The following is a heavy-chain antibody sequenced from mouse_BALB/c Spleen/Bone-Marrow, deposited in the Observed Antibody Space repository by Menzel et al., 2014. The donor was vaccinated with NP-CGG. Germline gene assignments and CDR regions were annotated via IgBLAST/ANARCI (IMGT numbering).Heavy chain of an antibody. V-gene: IGHV1-80*01. CDR1: GYAFXSYW. CDR2: IYPGDGDT. D-gene: IGHD2-10*02. CDR3: ARQYGNYFDY. Sequence: VQRVESGAELVRPGSSVKISRKASGYAFXSYWMNWVKQRPGQGLEWIGQIYPGDGDTNYNGKFKGKATLTADKSSSTAYMQLSSLTSEDSAVYFCARQYGNYFDYWGQGTTLTVSS. J-gene: IGHJ2*01.